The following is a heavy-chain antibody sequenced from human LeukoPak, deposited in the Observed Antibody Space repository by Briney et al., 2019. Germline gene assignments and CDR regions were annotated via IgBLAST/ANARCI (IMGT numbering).Heavy chain of an antibody. Sequence: GGSLRLSCAASGFTFSSYWMHWVRQAPGKGLVWVPHINTDGSSTNYADSVKGRFTISRDNAKNTLYLQMNSLRAEDTAVYYCARLTTVTTTESYWGQGTLVTVSS. J-gene: IGHJ4*02. D-gene: IGHD4-17*01. CDR1: GFTFSSYW. V-gene: IGHV3-74*01. CDR2: INTDGSST. CDR3: ARLTTVTTTESY.